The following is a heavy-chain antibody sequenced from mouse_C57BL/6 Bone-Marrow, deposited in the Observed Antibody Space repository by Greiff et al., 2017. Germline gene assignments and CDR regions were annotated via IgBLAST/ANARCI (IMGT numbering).Heavy chain of an antibody. CDR3: ARLRAWFAY. CDR1: GYTFTSYG. V-gene: IGHV1-81*01. J-gene: IGHJ3*01. Sequence: VQPQQSGAELARPGASVKLSCKASGYTFTSYGISWVKQRTGQGLEWIGEIYPRSGNTYYNEKFKGKATLTADKSSSTAYMELRSLTSEDSAVYFCARLRAWFAYWGQGTLVTVSA. D-gene: IGHD1-1*01. CDR2: IYPRSGNT.